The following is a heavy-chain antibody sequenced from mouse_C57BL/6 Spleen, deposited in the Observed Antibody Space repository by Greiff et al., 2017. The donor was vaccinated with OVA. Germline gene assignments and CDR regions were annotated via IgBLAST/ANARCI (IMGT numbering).Heavy chain of an antibody. V-gene: IGHV5-4*01. CDR3: AREAYYSNCFDY. D-gene: IGHD2-5*01. CDR2: ISDGGSYT. CDR1: GFTFSSYA. J-gene: IGHJ2*01. Sequence: EVMLVESGGGLVKPGGSLKLSCAASGFTFSSYAMSWVRQTPEKRLEWVATISDGGSYTYYPDNVKGRFTISRDNAKNNLYLQMSHLKSEDTAMYYCAREAYYSNCFDYWGQGTTLTVSS.